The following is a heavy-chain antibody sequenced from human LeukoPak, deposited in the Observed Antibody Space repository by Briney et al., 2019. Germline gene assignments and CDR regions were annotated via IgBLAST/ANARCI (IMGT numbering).Heavy chain of an antibody. CDR3: ARERYGSGMVAAFDI. CDR1: GGTFSSYA. Sequence: ASVKVSCKASGGTFSSYAISWVRQAPGQGLEWMGGIIPIFGTANYAQKFQGRVTITADESTSTAYMELSSLRFEDTAVYYCARERYGSGMVAAFDIWGQGTMVTVSS. CDR2: IIPIFGTA. V-gene: IGHV1-69*13. D-gene: IGHD3-10*01. J-gene: IGHJ3*02.